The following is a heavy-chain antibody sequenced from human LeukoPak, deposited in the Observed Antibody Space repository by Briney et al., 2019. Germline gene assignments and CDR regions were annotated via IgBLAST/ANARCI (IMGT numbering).Heavy chain of an antibody. CDR2: IYYSGST. CDR3: ARGPWYDFWSGYYSFGMDV. V-gene: IGHV4-59*01. Sequence: PSETLSLTCTVSGGSISSYYWSWIRQPPGKGLEWIGYIYYSGSTNYNPSLKSRVTISVDTSKNQFSLKLSSVTAADTAVYYCARGPWYDFWSGYYSFGMDVWGQGTTVTVSS. CDR1: GGSISSYY. J-gene: IGHJ6*02. D-gene: IGHD3-3*01.